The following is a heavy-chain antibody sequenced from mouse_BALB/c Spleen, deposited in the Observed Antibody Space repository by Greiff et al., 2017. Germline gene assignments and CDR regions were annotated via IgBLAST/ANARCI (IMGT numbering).Heavy chain of an antibody. CDR1: GLTFSSYG. V-gene: IGHV5-6*02. J-gene: IGHJ2*01. D-gene: IGHD1-1*01. CDR2: ISSGGSYT. Sequence: EVKLVESGGDLVKPGGSLKLSCAASGLTFSSYGMSWVRQTPDKRLEWVATISSGGSYTYYPDSVKGRFTISRDNAKNTLYLQMSSLKSEDTAMYYCARQYYYGSSPYYFDYWGQGTTLTVSS. CDR3: ARQYYYGSSPYYFDY.